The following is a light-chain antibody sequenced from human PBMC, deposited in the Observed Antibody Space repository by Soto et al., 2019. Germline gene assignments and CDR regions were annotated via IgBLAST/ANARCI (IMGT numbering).Light chain of an antibody. Sequence: IQITQSPSTLSGFVGDRVTITCLSSQTISSWLAWYQQKPGKAPKLLIYKASTLKSGVPSRFSGSGSGTEFTLTISSLQPDDFATYYCQHYNSYSEAFGQGTKVDI. CDR3: QHYNSYSEA. CDR2: KAS. CDR1: QTISSW. V-gene: IGKV1-5*03. J-gene: IGKJ1*01.